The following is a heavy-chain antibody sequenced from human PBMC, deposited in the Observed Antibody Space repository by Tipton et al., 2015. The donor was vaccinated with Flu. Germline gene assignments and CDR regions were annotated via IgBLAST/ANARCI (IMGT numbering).Heavy chain of an antibody. Sequence: TLSLTCTVSGGSISTNYWSWIRQPPGKGLEWIGNVDYSGSTHYNPSLKSRVTISVDTSKNQFSLNLNSVTAADTAVYYCAGDKVTTTFDFWGQGTLVTVSS. J-gene: IGHJ5*01. CDR3: AGDKVTTTFDF. CDR1: GGSISTNY. V-gene: IGHV4-59*01. CDR2: VDYSGST. D-gene: IGHD2-21*02.